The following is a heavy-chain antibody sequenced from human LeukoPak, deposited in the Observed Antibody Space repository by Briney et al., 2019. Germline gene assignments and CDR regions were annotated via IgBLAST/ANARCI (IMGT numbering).Heavy chain of an antibody. CDR1: GFTFSRNW. D-gene: IGHD3/OR15-3a*01. CDR3: VRTIGPTVFDY. Sequence: GGSLRLSCAASGFTFSRNWMHWVRQAPGKGLVWVSRINGDGSSTNYADSVKGRFTISRDNAKNTLSLQMNSLRAEDTAVYYCVRTIGPTVFDYWGQGNLVTVSS. CDR2: INGDGSST. J-gene: IGHJ4*02. V-gene: IGHV3-74*01.